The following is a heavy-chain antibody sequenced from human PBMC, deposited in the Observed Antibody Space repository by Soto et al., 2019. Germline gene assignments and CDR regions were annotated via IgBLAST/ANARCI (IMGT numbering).Heavy chain of an antibody. CDR3: ARAPSYCISTSCYGYYYGMDV. V-gene: IGHV4-39*07. D-gene: IGHD2-2*01. J-gene: IGHJ6*02. Sequence: PSETLSLTCTVSGGSISSGPYSWGWIRQTPGEGLEWIGTFRYNENTYYNPSLKSRVTISVDTSKNQFSLKLSSVTAADTAVYYCARAPSYCISTSCYGYYYGMDVWGQGTTDTVSS. CDR1: GGSISSGPYS. CDR2: FRYNENT.